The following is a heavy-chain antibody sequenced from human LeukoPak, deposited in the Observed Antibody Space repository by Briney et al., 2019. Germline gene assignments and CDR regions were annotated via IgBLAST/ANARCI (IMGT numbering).Heavy chain of an antibody. CDR1: GFTFDDYA. D-gene: IGHD6-13*01. Sequence: GGSLRLSRAASGFTFDDYAMHWVRQAPGKGLEWVSGISWNSGSIGYADSVKGRFTISRDNAKNSLYLQMSSLRAEDTALYYCAKDIPRRGAAAGFQHWGQGTLVTVSS. CDR2: ISWNSGSI. V-gene: IGHV3-9*01. CDR3: AKDIPRRGAAAGFQH. J-gene: IGHJ1*01.